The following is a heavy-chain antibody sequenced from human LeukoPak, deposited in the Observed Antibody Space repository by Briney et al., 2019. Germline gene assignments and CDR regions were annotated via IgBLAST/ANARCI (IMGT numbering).Heavy chain of an antibody. CDR1: GGTFSSYA. CDR2: IIPIFGTA. D-gene: IGHD3-22*01. CDR3: AGEYYYDSSGYYKFDY. Sequence: ASVKVFCKASGGTFSSYAISWVRQAPGQGLEWMGGIIPIFGTANYAQKFQGRVTITADESTSTAYMELSSLRSEDTAVYYCAGEYYYDSSGYYKFDYWGQGTLVTVSS. J-gene: IGHJ4*02. V-gene: IGHV1-69*13.